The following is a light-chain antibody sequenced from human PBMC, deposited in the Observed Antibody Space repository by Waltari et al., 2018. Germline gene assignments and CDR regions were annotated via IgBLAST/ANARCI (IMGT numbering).Light chain of an antibody. CDR3: SSYAGSNTQ. CDR2: EVS. V-gene: IGLV2-8*01. J-gene: IGLJ3*02. CDR1: SSDVGGYNY. Sequence: QSALTQPPSASGSPGQSVTISCTGTSSDVGGYNYVSWYQQHPGKAPKLMIYEVSKRPSGVPDRFSGSKSGNTASLTVSGLQAEDEADYYCSSYAGSNTQFGGGTKLTVL.